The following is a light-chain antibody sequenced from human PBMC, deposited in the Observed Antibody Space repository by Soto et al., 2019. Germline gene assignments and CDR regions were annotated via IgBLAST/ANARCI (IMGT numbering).Light chain of an antibody. J-gene: IGLJ1*01. Sequence: SAVTQPATVSGSPGQLITSSSTGTSSDGGGYEYLSWYQLHPDNAPKLKVLEVNNRPSGVSYRFSGSKSGNTASLPISGLYAEEEADYFCSSYSFRTAYLFGTGTKVAVL. CDR1: SSDGGGYEY. CDR2: EVN. V-gene: IGLV2-14*01. CDR3: SSYSFRTAYL.